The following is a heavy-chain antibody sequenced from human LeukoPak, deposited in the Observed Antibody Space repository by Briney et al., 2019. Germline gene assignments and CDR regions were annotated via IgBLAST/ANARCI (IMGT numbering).Heavy chain of an antibody. CDR1: GFTFSRYS. CDR3: ARVEDYYDSSGPDY. V-gene: IGHV3-48*04. Sequence: GGSLRLSCAASGFTFSRYSMNWVRQAPGKGLEWVSYISSSAIHYADSVKGRFTISRDNAKNSLYLQMNSLRAEDTAVYYCARVEDYYDSSGPDYWGQGTLVTVSS. J-gene: IGHJ4*02. CDR2: ISSSAI. D-gene: IGHD3-22*01.